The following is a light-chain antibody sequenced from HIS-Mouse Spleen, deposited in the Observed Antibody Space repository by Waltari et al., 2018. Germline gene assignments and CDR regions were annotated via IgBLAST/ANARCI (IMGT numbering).Light chain of an antibody. Sequence: EIVLTQSPGTLSLSPGERATLSCRASQSVSSSYLAWYQQKPGQAPRPLIYGASSRATGIPHRFSGSGSGTDFTLTISRLEPEDFAVYYCQQYGSSPFTFGPGTKVDIK. CDR2: GAS. V-gene: IGKV3-20*01. CDR1: QSVSSSY. CDR3: QQYGSSPFT. J-gene: IGKJ3*01.